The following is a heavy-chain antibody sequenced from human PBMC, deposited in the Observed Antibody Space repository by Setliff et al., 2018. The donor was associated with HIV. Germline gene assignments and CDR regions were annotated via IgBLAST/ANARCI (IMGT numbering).Heavy chain of an antibody. Sequence: PSETLSLTCAVYGGPSSGYWSWVRQSPGKGLEWIGEISHSGSTNYNLSLKSRAAISADTSKKQFSLKLTSVTAADTGIYYCVASSSWSCRLNCWGQGTQVTVSS. CDR2: ISHSGST. CDR3: VASSSWSCRLNC. V-gene: IGHV4-34*01. CDR1: GGPSSGY. J-gene: IGHJ4*02. D-gene: IGHD6-13*01.